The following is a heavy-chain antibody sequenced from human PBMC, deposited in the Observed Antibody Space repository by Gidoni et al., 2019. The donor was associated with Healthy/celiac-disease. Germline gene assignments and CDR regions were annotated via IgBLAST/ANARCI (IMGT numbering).Heavy chain of an antibody. V-gene: IGHV3-30*18. D-gene: IGHD2-15*01. J-gene: IGHJ4*02. CDR1: GFTFSSYG. CDR2: ITYDGSNK. Sequence: QVQLVESGGGVVQPGRSLRLSCSASGFTFSSYGMHWVRQAPGKGLEWVAVITYDGSNKYYADAVKGLFTISRDNSKNTLYLQMNSLRAEDTAVYYCAKDEGVGIVVVVAATGGVDYWGQGTLVTVSS. CDR3: AKDEGVGIVVVVAATGGVDY.